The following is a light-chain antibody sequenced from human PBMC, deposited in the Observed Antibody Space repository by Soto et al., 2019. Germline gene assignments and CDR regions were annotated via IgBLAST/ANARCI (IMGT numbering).Light chain of an antibody. CDR2: EAN. V-gene: IGLV2-8*01. CDR3: SSYAGSSNV. CDR1: SSDVGGYNY. Sequence: SALTQPPSASGSPGQSVAISCTGTSSDVGGYNYVSWYQQHPGKAPKLMIYEANKRPSGVPDRFSGSKSGNTASLTVSGLQAEDEADYYCSSYAGSSNVFGTGTKVTLL. J-gene: IGLJ1*01.